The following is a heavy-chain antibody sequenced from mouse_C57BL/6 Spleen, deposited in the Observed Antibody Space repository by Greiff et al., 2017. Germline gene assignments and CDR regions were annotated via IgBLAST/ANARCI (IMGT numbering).Heavy chain of an antibody. CDR3: ARSVGNGAMDY. D-gene: IGHD2-1*01. J-gene: IGHJ4*01. Sequence: VQLQQPGAELVKPGASVKLSCKASGYTFTSYWMHWVKQRPGQGLEWIGMIHPNSGSTNYNEKFKSKATLTVDKSSSTAYMQLSSLTSQDSAVYYSARSVGNGAMDYWGQGTSVTASA. CDR1: GYTFTSYW. CDR2: IHPNSGST. V-gene: IGHV1-64*01.